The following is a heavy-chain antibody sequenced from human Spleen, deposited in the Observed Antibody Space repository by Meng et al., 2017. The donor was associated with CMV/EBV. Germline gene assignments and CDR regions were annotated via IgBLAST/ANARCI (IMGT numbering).Heavy chain of an antibody. CDR2: IYSGGST. CDR3: ASNYYYDSSGYYFPLWY. CDR1: GFTVSSNY. V-gene: IGHV3-53*01. J-gene: IGHJ4*02. Sequence: LSLTCAASGFTVSSNYMSWVRQAPGKGLEWVSVIYSGGSTYYADSVKGRFTISRDNSKNTLYLQMNSLRAEDTAVYYCASNYYYDSSGYYFPLWYWGQGTLVTVSS. D-gene: IGHD3-22*01.